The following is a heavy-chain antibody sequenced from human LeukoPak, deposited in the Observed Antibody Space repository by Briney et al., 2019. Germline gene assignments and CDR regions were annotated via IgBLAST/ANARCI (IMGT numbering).Heavy chain of an antibody. Sequence: ASVKVSCKASGGTFSSYAISWVRQAPGQGLEWMGGIIPIFGTANHAQKFQGRVTITADESTSTAYMELSSLRSEDTAVYYCAIVVIAYGGVYAFDIWGQGTMVTVSS. CDR1: GGTFSSYA. CDR3: AIVVIAYGGVYAFDI. CDR2: IIPIFGTA. J-gene: IGHJ3*02. D-gene: IGHD2-21*01. V-gene: IGHV1-69*13.